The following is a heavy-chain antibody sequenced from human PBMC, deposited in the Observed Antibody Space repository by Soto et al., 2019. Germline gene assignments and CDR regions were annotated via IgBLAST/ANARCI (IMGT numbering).Heavy chain of an antibody. V-gene: IGHV3-23*01. CDR3: AKEDNYYDSSGYYLEYFHH. J-gene: IGHJ1*01. CDR1: GFTFSSYA. Sequence: EVLLLESGGGLVQPGGSLRLSCAASGFTFSSYAMTWVRQAPGKGLEWVSIISGRGTTTYYADSVKGRFTISRDNSKNTLDLQMNSLRADDTAVYYCAKEDNYYDSSGYYLEYFHHWGQGTLVTVSS. CDR2: ISGRGTTT. D-gene: IGHD3-22*01.